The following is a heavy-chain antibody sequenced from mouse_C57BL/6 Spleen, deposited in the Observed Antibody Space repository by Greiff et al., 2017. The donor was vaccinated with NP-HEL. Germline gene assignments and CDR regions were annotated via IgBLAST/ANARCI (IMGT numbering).Heavy chain of an antibody. D-gene: IGHD1-1*01. V-gene: IGHV1-50*01. CDR3: ALGDYYGREAWFAY. CDR1: GYTFTSYW. J-gene: IGHJ3*01. Sequence: QVQLQQPGAELVKPGASVKLSCKASGYTFTSYWMQWVKQRPGQGLEWIGEIDPSDSYTNYNQKFKGKATLTVDTSSSTAYMQLSSLTSEDSAVYYWALGDYYGREAWFAYWGQGTLVTVSA. CDR2: IDPSDSYT.